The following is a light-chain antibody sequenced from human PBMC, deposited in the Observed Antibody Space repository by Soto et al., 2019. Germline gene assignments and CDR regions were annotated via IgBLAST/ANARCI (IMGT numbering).Light chain of an antibody. CDR2: GAS. Sequence: AIQTTQSPSSLSAFVGDAVTITCRASQDIRSDLAWYQQKPGKAPKLLMYGASALQSGVPSRFSGSGSGTDFTLTISSLQPEDFATYYCLQDYNYPRTFGQGTKVEIK. V-gene: IGKV1-6*02. CDR1: QDIRSD. CDR3: LQDYNYPRT. J-gene: IGKJ1*01.